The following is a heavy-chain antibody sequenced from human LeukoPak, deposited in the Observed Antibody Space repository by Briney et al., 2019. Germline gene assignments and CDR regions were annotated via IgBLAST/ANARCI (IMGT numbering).Heavy chain of an antibody. V-gene: IGHV3-74*01. CDR1: GFTFSNSL. Sequence: PGGSLRLSCAASGFTFSNSLMHWVRQVPGKGLVWVARIDTDGSTVHYAASVKGRFTISRDNAKNTLYLQMNTLRAEDTAVYYCVGDRDGYNYWGQGTLVTVSS. J-gene: IGHJ4*02. CDR2: IDTDGSTV. D-gene: IGHD5-24*01. CDR3: VGDRDGYNY.